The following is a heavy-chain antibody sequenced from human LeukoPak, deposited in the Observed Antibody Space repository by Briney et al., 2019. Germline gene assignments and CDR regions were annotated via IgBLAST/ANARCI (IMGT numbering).Heavy chain of an antibody. Sequence: SSETLSLTCAVSGGSVNSNNWWSWVRQSPEKGLEWIGEIYHSGSTNYNPSLKSRITISLDKSKNQFSLNLYSVTAGDTAVYYCATYLPESSGYGFEYWGQGTLVTVSP. CDR1: GGSVNSNNW. CDR2: IYHSGST. CDR3: ATYLPESSGYGFEY. D-gene: IGHD3-22*01. V-gene: IGHV4-4*02. J-gene: IGHJ4*02.